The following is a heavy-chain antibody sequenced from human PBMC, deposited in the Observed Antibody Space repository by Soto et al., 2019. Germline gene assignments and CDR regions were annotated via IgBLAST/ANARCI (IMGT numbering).Heavy chain of an antibody. Sequence: SETLSLTCTVSGGSISSSSYYWGWIRQPPGKGLEWIGSIYYSGSTYYNPSLKSRVTISVDTSKNQFSLKLSSVTAADTAVYYCARPEDRSTYYYDSSGAFDIWGQGTMVTVSS. J-gene: IGHJ3*02. D-gene: IGHD3-22*01. CDR3: ARPEDRSTYYYDSSGAFDI. CDR2: IYYSGST. V-gene: IGHV4-39*01. CDR1: GGSISSSSYY.